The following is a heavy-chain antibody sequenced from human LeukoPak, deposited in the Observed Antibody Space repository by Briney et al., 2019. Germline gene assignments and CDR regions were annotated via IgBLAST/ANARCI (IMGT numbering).Heavy chain of an antibody. CDR1: GFTFSSYG. Sequence: PPGGSLRLSCAASGFTFSSYGMHWVRQAPGKGLEWVAVIWYDGSNKYYADSVKGRFTISRDNSKNTLYLQMNSLRTEDTAVYYCARESENTAMGWFDPWGQGTLVTVSS. CDR2: IWYDGSNK. CDR3: ARESENTAMGWFDP. V-gene: IGHV3-33*08. D-gene: IGHD5-18*01. J-gene: IGHJ5*02.